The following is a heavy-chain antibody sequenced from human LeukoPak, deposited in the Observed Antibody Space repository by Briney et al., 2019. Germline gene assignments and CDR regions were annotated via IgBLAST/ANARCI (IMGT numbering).Heavy chain of an antibody. V-gene: IGHV4-34*01. CDR1: GGSFSGYY. Sequence: SETLSLTCAVYGGSFSGYYWSWIRQPPGKGLEWIGEINHSGSTNYNPSLKSRVTISVDTSKNQFSLKLSSVTAADTAVYFCARASSEQYYSYYMDVWGKGTTVTISS. CDR2: INHSGST. J-gene: IGHJ6*03. CDR3: ARASSEQYYSYYMDV. D-gene: IGHD1/OR15-1a*01.